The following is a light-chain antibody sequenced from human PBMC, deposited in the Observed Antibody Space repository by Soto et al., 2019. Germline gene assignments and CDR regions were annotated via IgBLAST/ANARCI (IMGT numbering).Light chain of an antibody. CDR1: SSDVGGYNY. CDR3: CSHSNSTTLNWV. J-gene: IGLJ3*02. V-gene: IGLV2-14*01. CDR2: EVS. Sequence: QSVLTQPASVSGSPGQSITVPCTGTSSDVGGYNYVSSYQYHPGKAPKIMTYEVSNRPSGVSNRFSGSKSGNTASLTISGLQAEDEADYYCCSHSNSTTLNWVFGGGTKLTVL.